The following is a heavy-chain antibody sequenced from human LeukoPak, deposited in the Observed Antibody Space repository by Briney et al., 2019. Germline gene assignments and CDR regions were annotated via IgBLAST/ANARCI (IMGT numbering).Heavy chain of an antibody. V-gene: IGHV3-30*03. CDR2: ISYDGSNK. CDR1: GFTFSSYS. D-gene: IGHD2-2*01. J-gene: IGHJ4*02. Sequence: GGSLTLSCAASGFTFSSYSMNWVRQAPGKGLEWVAVISYDGSNKYYADSVKGRFTISRDNSKNTLYLQMNSLRAEDTAVYYCARDLYCSSTSCYPLYYFDYWGQGTLVTVSS. CDR3: ARDLYCSSTSCYPLYYFDY.